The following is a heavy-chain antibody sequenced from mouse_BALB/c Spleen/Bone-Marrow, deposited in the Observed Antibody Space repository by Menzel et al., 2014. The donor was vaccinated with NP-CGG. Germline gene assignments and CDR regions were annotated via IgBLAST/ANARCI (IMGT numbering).Heavy chain of an antibody. D-gene: IGHD1-2*01. CDR3: ARLHYYGYGAY. CDR1: GFDFSTFW. J-gene: IGHJ3*01. CDR2: INPDRSTI. Sequence: EVKVVESGGGLVQPGGSLKLSCAASGFDFSTFWMSWVRQAPGKGLEWIGEINPDRSTINYRPSLKDKFIISRDNAKNTLYLLMSKVRSEDTALYYYARLHYYGYGAYWGQGTLVTVSA. V-gene: IGHV4-1*02.